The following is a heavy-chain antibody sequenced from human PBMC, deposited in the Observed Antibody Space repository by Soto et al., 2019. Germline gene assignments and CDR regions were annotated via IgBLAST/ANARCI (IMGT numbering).Heavy chain of an antibody. V-gene: IGHV4-59*01. CDR1: GGSISSFY. CDR3: ARAHSMYYDSSEFDY. Sequence: QVQLQESGPGLVKPSETLSLICTVSGGSISSFYWSWIRQPPGKGLEWIGYISYSGSTNYNPSLKSRVTISVDTSKNQFSLKLSSVTAADTAVYYCARAHSMYYDSSEFDYWGQGTLVTVSS. D-gene: IGHD3-22*01. J-gene: IGHJ4*02. CDR2: ISYSGST.